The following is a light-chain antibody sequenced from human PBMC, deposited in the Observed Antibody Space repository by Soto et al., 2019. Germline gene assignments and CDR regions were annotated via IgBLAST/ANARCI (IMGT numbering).Light chain of an antibody. CDR2: GAA. V-gene: IGKV3-20*01. J-gene: IGKJ3*01. CDR3: QQYGSSPTT. Sequence: EIVLTQSPGTLSLSPGQRATLSCRASQSVSSSYLAWYQQKPGQAPRLLIYGAASRATGIPDRFSGSGSGTDFPLPISILEPEDFAVYCCQQYGSSPTTFCPGTKVDIK. CDR1: QSVSSSY.